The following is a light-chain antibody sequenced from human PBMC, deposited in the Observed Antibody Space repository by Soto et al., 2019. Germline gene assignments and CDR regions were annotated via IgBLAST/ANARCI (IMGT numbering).Light chain of an antibody. J-gene: IGLJ3*02. CDR1: SSDVGGYNY. V-gene: IGLV2-14*01. Sequence: QSALTQPASVSGSPGQSITISCTGTSSDVGGYNYVSWYQQYPGKAPKLMIYEVNNRPSGVSNRFSGSKSGNTASLTISGLQAEDEAEYYCCSYTSSSINWVFGGGTKLTVL. CDR3: CSYTSSSINWV. CDR2: EVN.